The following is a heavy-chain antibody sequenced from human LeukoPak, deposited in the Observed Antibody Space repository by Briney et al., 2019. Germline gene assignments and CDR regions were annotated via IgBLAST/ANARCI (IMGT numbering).Heavy chain of an antibody. D-gene: IGHD3-10*01. V-gene: IGHV1-8*01. CDR2: MNPNSGNT. CDR3: ARLLWFGELGGE. CDR1: GYTFTSYD. Sequence: ALVKVSCKASGYTFTSYDINWVRQATGQGLEWMGWMNPNSGNTGYAQKFQGRVTMTRNTSISTAYMELSSLRSEDTAVYYCARLLWFGELGGEWGQGTLVTVSS. J-gene: IGHJ4*02.